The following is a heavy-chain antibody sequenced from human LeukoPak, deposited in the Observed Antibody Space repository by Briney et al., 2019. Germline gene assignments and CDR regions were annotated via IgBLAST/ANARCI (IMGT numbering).Heavy chain of an antibody. CDR3: AGLIPARFDP. CDR2: FFLKGST. CDR1: GYSITSAYY. D-gene: IGHD2-2*01. J-gene: IGHJ5*02. V-gene: IGHV4-38-2*02. Sequence: SETLSLTCTVSGYSITSAYYWGWIRQPPGKGLEWIGSFFLKGSTYYNPSLKSRVTISVDTSRNQFSLKLSSVTAADTAVYYCAGLIPARFDPWGQGILVTVSS.